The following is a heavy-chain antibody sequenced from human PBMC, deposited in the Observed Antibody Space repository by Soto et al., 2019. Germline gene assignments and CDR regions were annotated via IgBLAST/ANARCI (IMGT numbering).Heavy chain of an antibody. CDR2: ISGSGGST. Sequence: PGGSLRLSCAASVFTFSSYAMSWVRQAPGEGLEWVSAISGSGGSTYYADSVKGRFTISRYNSKKTLYRQMNSLRAEDTAVYYCARTGEVAVAAIGLFGLDHWGEGTPVTVSS. CDR3: ARTGEVAVAAIGLFGLDH. D-gene: IGHD6-19*01. V-gene: IGHV3-23*01. J-gene: IGHJ4*02. CDR1: VFTFSSYA.